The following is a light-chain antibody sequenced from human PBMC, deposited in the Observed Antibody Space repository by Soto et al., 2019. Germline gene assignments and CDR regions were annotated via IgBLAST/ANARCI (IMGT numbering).Light chain of an antibody. CDR1: QNFSSSY. Sequence: EIVLTQSPGTLSLSPGERATLSCRASQNFSSSYLAWYQQKPGQAPRLLIYGVSSRATGIPDRSSGSRSGTDFTLTIRRLEPEDFAVYYGQQYGSSPTITVGIGTRREIK. V-gene: IGKV3-20*01. CDR2: GVS. J-gene: IGKJ5*01. CDR3: QQYGSSPTIT.